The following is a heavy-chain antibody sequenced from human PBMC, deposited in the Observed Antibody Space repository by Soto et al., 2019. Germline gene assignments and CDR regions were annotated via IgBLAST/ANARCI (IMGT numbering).Heavy chain of an antibody. Sequence: EVQLVESGGGLVQPGGSLRLSCADSGFPFSNYAMSWVRQAPGKGLEWVSSISGSGDNTYYADSVKGRFTSSRDNSKNTLYLQMNSLRAEDTAVYYCTKAGYCSGGSCHVAFDIWGQGTMVTVSS. CDR2: ISGSGDNT. CDR1: GFPFSNYA. D-gene: IGHD2-15*01. V-gene: IGHV3-23*04. J-gene: IGHJ3*02. CDR3: TKAGYCSGGSCHVAFDI.